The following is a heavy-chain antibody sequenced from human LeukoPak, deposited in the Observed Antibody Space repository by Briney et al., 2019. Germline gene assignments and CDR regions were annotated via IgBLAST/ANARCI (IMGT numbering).Heavy chain of an antibody. CDR2: ISAYDGNT. D-gene: IGHD3-22*01. Sequence: ASVKVSCKASGYTFTSYGISWVRQAPGQGLEWMGWISAYDGNTNYAQKLQGRVTMTKDTSTTKAYMKLRRRRSDDTAVYYCARDRLQEMYYYDSSGSRPFDYWGEGTLVTVSS. CDR3: ARDRLQEMYYYDSSGSRPFDY. J-gene: IGHJ4*02. CDR1: GYTFTSYG. V-gene: IGHV1-18*01.